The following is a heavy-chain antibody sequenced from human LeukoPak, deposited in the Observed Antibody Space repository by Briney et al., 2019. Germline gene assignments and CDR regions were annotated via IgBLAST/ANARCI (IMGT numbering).Heavy chain of an antibody. D-gene: IGHD3-22*01. J-gene: IGHJ3*02. Sequence: PSETLSLTCTVSGGSISSYYWSWIRQPPGKGLEWIGYIYYSGSTNYNPSLKSRVTISVDTSKNQFSLKLSSVTAADTAMYYCARDKQWLNAFDIWGQGTMVTVSS. CDR1: GGSISSYY. CDR3: ARDKQWLNAFDI. V-gene: IGHV4-59*01. CDR2: IYYSGST.